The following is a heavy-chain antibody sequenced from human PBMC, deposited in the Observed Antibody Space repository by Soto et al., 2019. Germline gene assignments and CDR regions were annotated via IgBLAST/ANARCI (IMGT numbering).Heavy chain of an antibody. CDR2: LKSKSDGGTS. D-gene: IGHD3-3*01. CDR1: GCAFSNGW. V-gene: IGHV3-15*01. J-gene: IGHJ5*02. Sequence: GGSLRLSCAASGCAFSNGWMGWVRQPPGKGLEWVGRLKSKSDGGTSDYAAPVKGRFSIYRDDSKNTVYLQMNSLRTEDTAVYHCTTDGGVSHYPLFRAWGQGTLVTVS. CDR3: TTDGGVSHYPLFRA.